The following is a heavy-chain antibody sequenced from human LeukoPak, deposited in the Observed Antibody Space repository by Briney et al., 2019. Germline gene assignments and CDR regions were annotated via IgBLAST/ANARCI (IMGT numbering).Heavy chain of an antibody. V-gene: IGHV4-30-2*01. J-gene: IGHJ5*02. D-gene: IGHD6-13*01. CDR2: IYHSGST. CDR1: GGSISSGGYS. Sequence: SEALSLTCAVSGGSISSGGYSWSWIRQPPGKGLEWIGYIYHSGSTYYNPSLKSRVTISVDRSKNQFSPKLSSVTAADTAVYYCARQGYSSSWYNVWFDPWGQGTLVTVSS. CDR3: ARQGYSSSWYNVWFDP.